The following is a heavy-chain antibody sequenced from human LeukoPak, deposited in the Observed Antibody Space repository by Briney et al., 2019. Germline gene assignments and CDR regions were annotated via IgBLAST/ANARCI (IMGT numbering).Heavy chain of an antibody. CDR1: GFTFSSYG. Sequence: GGSLRLSCAASGFTFSSYGMHWVRKAPGKGLEWVAFIRYDGSNKYYADSVKGRFTISRDNSKNTLYLQMNSLRAEDTAVYYCAKGPYSGYDNWFDPWGQGTLVTVSS. J-gene: IGHJ5*02. D-gene: IGHD5-12*01. V-gene: IGHV3-30*02. CDR2: IRYDGSNK. CDR3: AKGPYSGYDNWFDP.